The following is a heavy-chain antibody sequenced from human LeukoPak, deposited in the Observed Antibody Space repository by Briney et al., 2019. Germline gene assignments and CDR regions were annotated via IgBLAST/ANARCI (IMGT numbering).Heavy chain of an antibody. V-gene: IGHV3-48*02. J-gene: IGHJ5*02. Sequence: QPGGSLRLSCAASGFTFSSYSMNWVRQAPGKGLEWVSDISSSSSTIYYADSVKGRFTISRDNAKNSLYLQMNSLRDEDTAVYYCASTSGSYSKTNWLDPWGQGTLVTVSS. CDR2: ISSSSSTI. CDR1: GFTFSSYS. D-gene: IGHD1-26*01. CDR3: ASTSGSYSKTNWLDP.